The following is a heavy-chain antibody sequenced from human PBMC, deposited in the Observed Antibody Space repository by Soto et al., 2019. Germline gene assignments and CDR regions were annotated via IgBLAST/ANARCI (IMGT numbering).Heavy chain of an antibody. Sequence: QVQLVQSGAEVKKPGASVKVSCKASGYTFTSYDINWVRQATGQGLEWMGWMNPNSGNTGYAQTFQSSVTMTRDTSMSTAYMELSSLRSEDTAVYYCARWAVRGVITPWGQGTTVTVSS. J-gene: IGHJ6*02. V-gene: IGHV1-8*01. D-gene: IGHD3-10*01. CDR2: MNPNSGNT. CDR1: GYTFTSYD. CDR3: ARWAVRGVITP.